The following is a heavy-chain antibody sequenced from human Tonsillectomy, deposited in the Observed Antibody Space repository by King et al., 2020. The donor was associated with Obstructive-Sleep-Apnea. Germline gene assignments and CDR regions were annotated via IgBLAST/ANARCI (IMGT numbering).Heavy chain of an antibody. CDR2: IKQDGSEE. J-gene: IGHJ3*02. CDR1: GFTFTAYW. D-gene: IGHD3-10*01. V-gene: IGHV3-7*01. CDR3: VRDRLGHLFEGFDI. Sequence: QLVQSGGGLVQPGGSLKLSCAASGFTFTAYWMSWVRQAPGTGLEWVANIKQDGSEEYYVDAVKGRFTISRDNAKNSLFLQMNSLRAEDTAVYFCVRDRLGHLFEGFDIWGQGTMVTVSS.